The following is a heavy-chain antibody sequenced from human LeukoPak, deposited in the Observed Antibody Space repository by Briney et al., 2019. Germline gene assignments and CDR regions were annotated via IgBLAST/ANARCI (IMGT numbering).Heavy chain of an antibody. Sequence: PGGSLRLSCAASGFSFSTFAMSWVRQTPGKGLEWVSAISGNGDSTYYADSVKGRFTISRDNSKNTLYLQMNSLRAEDTAVYYCARGRTYSSSFGSFDYWGQGTLVTISS. D-gene: IGHD6-6*01. J-gene: IGHJ4*02. CDR2: ISGNGDST. CDR1: GFSFSTFA. V-gene: IGHV3-23*01. CDR3: ARGRTYSSSFGSFDY.